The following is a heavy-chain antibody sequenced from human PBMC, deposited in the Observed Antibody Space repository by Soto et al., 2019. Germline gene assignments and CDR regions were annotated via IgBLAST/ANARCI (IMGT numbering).Heavy chain of an antibody. CDR3: AKDSRAVTNYYYYYMDV. Sequence: EVQLVESGGGLVQPGRSLRLSCAASGFTFDDYAMHWVRQAPGKGLEWVSGISWNSGSIGYADSVKGRFTISRDNAKNSLYLQMNSLRAEDTDLYYCAKDSRAVTNYYYYYMDVWGKGTTVTVSS. J-gene: IGHJ6*03. D-gene: IGHD4-4*01. CDR1: GFTFDDYA. V-gene: IGHV3-9*01. CDR2: ISWNSGSI.